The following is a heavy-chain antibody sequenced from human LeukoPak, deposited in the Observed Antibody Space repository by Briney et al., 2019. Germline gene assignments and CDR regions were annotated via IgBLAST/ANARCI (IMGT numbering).Heavy chain of an antibody. Sequence: PGGSLRLSCAASGFTFRNYGMSWVRQAPGKGLEWVSAISGSGGSTYYADSVKGRFTVSRDNSKNTLHLQMNSLRAEDTAVYYCAKDEWDIVVVPASILDYWGQGTLVTVSS. V-gene: IGHV3-23*01. CDR2: ISGSGGST. J-gene: IGHJ4*02. CDR1: GFTFRNYG. CDR3: AKDEWDIVVVPASILDY. D-gene: IGHD2-2*01.